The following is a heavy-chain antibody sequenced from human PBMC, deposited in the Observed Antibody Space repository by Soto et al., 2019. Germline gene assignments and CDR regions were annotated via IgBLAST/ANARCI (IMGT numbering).Heavy chain of an antibody. J-gene: IGHJ5*02. V-gene: IGHV4-31*03. CDR1: SGSISSGGYY. D-gene: IGHD3-16*01. Sequence: QVQLQESGRGLVKPSQTLSLTCTVSSGSISSGGYYWHWIRQHPGKGLEWIGYIYYIGSTYYDPSLKHRATQSQDTPKNQFDNKLSAVSTAETAVYYCARGVCPWGQGPLVIVSS. CDR3: ARGVCP. CDR2: IYYIGST.